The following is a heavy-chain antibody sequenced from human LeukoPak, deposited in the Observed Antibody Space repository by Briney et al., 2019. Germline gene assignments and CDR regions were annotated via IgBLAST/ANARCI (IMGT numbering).Heavy chain of an antibody. J-gene: IGHJ4*02. D-gene: IGHD5-12*01. CDR3: ASGVATIPSPFDY. Sequence: SVKVSCKASGGTFSSHGISWVRQAPGQGLEWMGGIIPIFGTANYAQKFQGRVTITADESTSTAYMELSSLRSEDTAVYYCASGVATIPSPFDYWGQGTLVTVSS. V-gene: IGHV1-69*01. CDR1: GGTFSSHG. CDR2: IIPIFGTA.